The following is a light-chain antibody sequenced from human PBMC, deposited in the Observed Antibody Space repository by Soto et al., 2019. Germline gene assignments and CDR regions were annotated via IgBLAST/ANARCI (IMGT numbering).Light chain of an antibody. Sequence: EIVLTQSPGTLSLSPGETATLSCRASQSVSSTYLAWYQQKPGQAPGLLLYGASNRASGIPDRFAGSGSGTDFTLTISRLEPEDFAVYYCQQYGTSPPTLGGGTKVEIK. CDR3: QQYGTSPPT. CDR1: QSVSSTY. V-gene: IGKV3-20*01. J-gene: IGKJ4*01. CDR2: GAS.